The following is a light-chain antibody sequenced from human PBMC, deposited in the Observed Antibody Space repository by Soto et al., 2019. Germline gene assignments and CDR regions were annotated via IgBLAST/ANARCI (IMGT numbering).Light chain of an antibody. V-gene: IGLV8-61*01. Sequence: QAVVTQEPSFSVSPGGTVTLTCGLSSGSVSTNYYPSWFQQTPGQAPRTLIYSTSTRSSGVPDRFSGSILGSKAALTITGAQADGESEYYCVLYMGSGIWLFGGGTKVTVL. CDR3: VLYMGSGIWL. CDR1: SGSVSTNYY. CDR2: STS. J-gene: IGLJ3*02.